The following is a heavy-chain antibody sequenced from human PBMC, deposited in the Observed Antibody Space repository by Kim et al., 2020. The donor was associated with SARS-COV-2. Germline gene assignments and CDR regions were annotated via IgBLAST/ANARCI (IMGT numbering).Heavy chain of an antibody. CDR2: INHSGST. CDR1: GGSFSGYY. CDR3: ARDRVRVVLIGMSRWGMDV. J-gene: IGHJ6*01. D-gene: IGHD2-8*01. Sequence: SETLSLTCAVYGGSFSGYYWSWIRQPPGKGLEWIGEINHSGSTNYNPSLKSRVTISVDTSKNQFSLKLSSVTAADTAVYYCARDRVRVVLIGMSRWGMDV. V-gene: IGHV4-34*01.